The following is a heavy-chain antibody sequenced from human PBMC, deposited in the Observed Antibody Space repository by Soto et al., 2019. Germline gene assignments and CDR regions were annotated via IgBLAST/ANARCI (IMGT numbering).Heavy chain of an antibody. Sequence: SSETLSLTCAVYGGSFSGYYWSWIRQPPGKGLEWIGEINHSGSTNYNPSLKSRVTISVDTSKNQFSLKLSSVTAADTAVYYCARVGHYDYIWGSYRVRPSFDYWGQGTLVTVSS. V-gene: IGHV4-34*01. CDR3: ARVGHYDYIWGSYRVRPSFDY. CDR1: GGSFSGYY. J-gene: IGHJ4*02. CDR2: INHSGST. D-gene: IGHD3-16*02.